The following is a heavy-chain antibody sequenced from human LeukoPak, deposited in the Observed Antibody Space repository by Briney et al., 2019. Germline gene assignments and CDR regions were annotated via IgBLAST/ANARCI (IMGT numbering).Heavy chain of an antibody. CDR2: IYYSGTT. J-gene: IGHJ3*02. Sequence: SETLSLTCTVSGGSFSSSDYYWGWIRQPPGKGLEWIGSIYYSGTTYYNPSLKTRVPISVDTSKKQFSLKLRSVTAADTAVYYCARHEWGITNAFDIWGQGTMVTVSS. CDR1: GGSFSSSDYY. V-gene: IGHV4-39*01. CDR3: ARHEWGITNAFDI. D-gene: IGHD1-14*01.